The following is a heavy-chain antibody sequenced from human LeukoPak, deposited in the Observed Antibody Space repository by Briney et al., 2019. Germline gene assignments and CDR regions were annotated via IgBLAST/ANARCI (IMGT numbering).Heavy chain of an antibody. CDR1: GGSISSSNW. Sequence: PSGTLSLTCAVSGGSISSSNWWSWVRQPPGKGLEWIGEIYHSGNTNYNPSLKSRVTISVDKSKNQFSLKLNSVTAADTAVYYCARVEEYSYGHFAYWGQGTLVTVSS. D-gene: IGHD5-18*01. CDR3: ARVEEYSYGHFAY. CDR2: IYHSGNT. V-gene: IGHV4-4*02. J-gene: IGHJ4*02.